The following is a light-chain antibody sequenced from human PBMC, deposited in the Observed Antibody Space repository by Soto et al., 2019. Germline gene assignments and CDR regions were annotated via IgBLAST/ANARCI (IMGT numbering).Light chain of an antibody. CDR3: CSYTGSDTWV. V-gene: IGLV2-23*01. Sequence: QSALTQPASVSGSPGQSITISCTGTSGDVGSYNLVSWYQHHPGKAPKFMIYEGSKRPSGVSDRFSGSKSVNTASLTISGLQAEDEADYYCCSYTGSDTWVFGGGTNLTVL. J-gene: IGLJ3*02. CDR2: EGS. CDR1: SGDVGSYNL.